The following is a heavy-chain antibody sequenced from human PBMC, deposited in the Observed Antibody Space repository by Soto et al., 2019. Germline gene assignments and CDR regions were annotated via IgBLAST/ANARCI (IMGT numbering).Heavy chain of an antibody. J-gene: IGHJ6*03. Sequence: SETLSLTCAVYGGSFSGYYWSWIRQPPGKGLEWIGEINHSGSTNYNPSLKSRVTISVDTSKNQFSLKLSSVTAADTAVYYCAKDYYMAVWGKGTTVTVSS. CDR2: INHSGST. V-gene: IGHV4-34*01. CDR1: GGSFSGYY. CDR3: AKDYYMAV.